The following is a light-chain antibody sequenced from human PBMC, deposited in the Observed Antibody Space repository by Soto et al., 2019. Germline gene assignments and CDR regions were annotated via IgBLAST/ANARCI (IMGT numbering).Light chain of an antibody. CDR2: EVS. J-gene: IGKJ5*01. Sequence: DGVMTQTPLSLSVAPGQPASISCKSSQSLLHITGETFLFWYLQKPGQSPQLLIYEVSTRVSGVPDRFSGSGSGTDFTLEISRVETDDVGIYYCMQSTQLPPTFGQGTRLAIK. CDR3: MQSTQLPPT. CDR1: QSLLHITGETF. V-gene: IGKV2D-29*02.